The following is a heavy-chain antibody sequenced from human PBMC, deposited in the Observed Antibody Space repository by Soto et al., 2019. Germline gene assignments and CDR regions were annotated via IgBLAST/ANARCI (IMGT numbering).Heavy chain of an antibody. CDR2: ISSSSSTI. V-gene: IGHV3-48*02. D-gene: IGHD1-1*01. Sequence: SLRLSCAGSGFTFSSYSMNWVRQAPGKGLEWVSYISSSSSTIYYADSVKGRFTISRDNAKNSLYLQMNSLRDEDTAVYYCARGWNPLNWFDPWGQGTLVTVSS. J-gene: IGHJ5*02. CDR1: GFTFSSYS. CDR3: ARGWNPLNWFDP.